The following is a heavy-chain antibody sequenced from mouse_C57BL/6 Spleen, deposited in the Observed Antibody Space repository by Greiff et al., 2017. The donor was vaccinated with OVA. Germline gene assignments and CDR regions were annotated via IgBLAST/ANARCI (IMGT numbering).Heavy chain of an antibody. CDR3: ARHPYYGSSLWWYFDV. V-gene: IGHV5-9*01. J-gene: IGHJ1*03. CDR2: ISGGGGNT. Sequence: EVQLVESGGGLVKPGGSLKLSCAASGFTFSSYTMSWVRQTPEKRLEWVATISGGGGNTYYPDSVKGRFTISRDNAKNTLYLQLSSLRSEDTALYYCARHPYYGSSLWWYFDVWGTGTTVTVSS. CDR1: GFTFSSYT. D-gene: IGHD1-1*01.